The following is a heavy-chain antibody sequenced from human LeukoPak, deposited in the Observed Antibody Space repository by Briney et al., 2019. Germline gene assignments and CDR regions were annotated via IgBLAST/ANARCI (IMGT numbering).Heavy chain of an antibody. Sequence: GGSLRLSCAASGFTFSSYAMHWVRQAPGKELEWVAVISYDGSNKYYADSVNGRFTISRDNSKNTLYLQMNSLRAEDTAVYYCARDQVSYNGRTFDYWGQGTLVTVSS. V-gene: IGHV3-30*01. J-gene: IGHJ4*02. CDR2: ISYDGSNK. D-gene: IGHD5-24*01. CDR3: ARDQVSYNGRTFDY. CDR1: GFTFSSYA.